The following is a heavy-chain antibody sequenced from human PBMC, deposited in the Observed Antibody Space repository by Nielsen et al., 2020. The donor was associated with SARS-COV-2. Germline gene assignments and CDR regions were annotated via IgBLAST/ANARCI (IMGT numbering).Heavy chain of an antibody. CDR3: ARGGYYYGSGSYLPDY. CDR2: INHSGST. V-gene: IGHV4-34*01. J-gene: IGHJ4*02. D-gene: IGHD3-10*01. CDR1: GGSFSGYY. Sequence: SQALSLTCAVYGGSFSGYYWSWIRQPPGEGLEWIGEINHSGSTNYNPSLKSRVTISVDTSKNQFSLKLSSVTAADTAVYYCARGGYYYGSGSYLPDYWGQGTLVTVSS.